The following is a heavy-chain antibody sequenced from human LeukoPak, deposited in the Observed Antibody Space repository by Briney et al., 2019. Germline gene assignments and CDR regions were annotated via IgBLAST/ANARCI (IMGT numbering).Heavy chain of an antibody. D-gene: IGHD3-22*01. CDR2: ISGSGGST. J-gene: IGHJ3*02. CDR3: AKDNYYDSSGYYYAPGAFDI. CDR1: GFTFSSYA. Sequence: PGGSLRLSCAASGFTFSSYAMSWVRQAPGKGLEWVSAISGSGGSTYYADSVKGRFTISRDNSKNTLYLQMNSLRAEDAAVYYCAKDNYYDSSGYYYAPGAFDIWGQGTMVTVSS. V-gene: IGHV3-23*01.